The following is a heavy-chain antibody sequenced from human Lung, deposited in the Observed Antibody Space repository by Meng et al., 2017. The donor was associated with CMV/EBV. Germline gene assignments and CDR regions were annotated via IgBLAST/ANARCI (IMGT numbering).Heavy chain of an antibody. D-gene: IGHD3-3*01. J-gene: IGHJ2*01. CDR2: ISSSSTYI. V-gene: IGHV3-21*01. CDR1: RFPFSTYS. Sequence: GESLKISCAASRFPFSTYSMNWVRQAPGKGLEWVSSISSSSTYIYYAGSVKGRFTISRDNAKNSLYLQMNSLRAEDTAVYYCGRDRGNDFWRTKGYCDLWGHGXLVTVSS. CDR3: GRDRGNDFWRTKGYCDL.